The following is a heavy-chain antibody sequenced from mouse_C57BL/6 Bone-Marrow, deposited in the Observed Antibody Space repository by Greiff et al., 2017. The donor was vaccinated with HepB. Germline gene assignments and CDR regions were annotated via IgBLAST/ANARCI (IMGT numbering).Heavy chain of an antibody. CDR1: GYTFTSYG. CDR2: IYPRSGNT. V-gene: IGHV1-81*01. CDR3: ARGRFWFAY. J-gene: IGHJ3*01. Sequence: QVQLQQSGAELARPGASVKLSCKASGYTFTSYGISWVKQRTGQGLEWIGEIYPRSGNTYYNEKFKGKATLTADKSSSTAYMELRSLTSEDSAVYFCARGRFWFAYWGQGTLVTVSA.